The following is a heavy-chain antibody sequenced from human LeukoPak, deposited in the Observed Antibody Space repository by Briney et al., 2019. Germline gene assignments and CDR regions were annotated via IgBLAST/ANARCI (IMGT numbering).Heavy chain of an antibody. CDR3: AREATKLTHPYFDH. Sequence: SETLSLTCNVSGGSITTHYWSWFRQPPGKGLEWIGYIYYTGSTNYNSALKSRVTVSIDTSKSQFSLRLNSVTTADTAVYYCAREATKLTHPYFDHWGQGILVTVSS. CDR2: IYYTGST. CDR1: GGSITTHY. D-gene: IGHD1-1*01. J-gene: IGHJ4*02. V-gene: IGHV4-59*11.